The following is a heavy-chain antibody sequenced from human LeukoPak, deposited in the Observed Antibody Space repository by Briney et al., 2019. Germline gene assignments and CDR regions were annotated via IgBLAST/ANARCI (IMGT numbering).Heavy chain of an antibody. CDR1: GYAFTNYG. Sequence: ASVKVSCKASGYAFTNYGISWVRQAPGQGLEWMGWIRTDNGNTDYAQKFQGRVTMTTDTSTSTAYMELRSLRSDDTAVYYGGRDGSSSFFWGQEPLVTVS. V-gene: IGHV1-18*01. D-gene: IGHD1-26*01. CDR3: GRDGSSSFF. J-gene: IGHJ4*02. CDR2: IRTDNGNT.